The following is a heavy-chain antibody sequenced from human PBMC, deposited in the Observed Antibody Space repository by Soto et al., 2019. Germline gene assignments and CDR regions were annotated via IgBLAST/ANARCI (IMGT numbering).Heavy chain of an antibody. CDR2: INAGNGNT. Sequence: GASVKVSCKASGYTFTSYAMHWVRQAPGQRLEWMGWINAGNGNTKYSQKFQGRVTITRDTSASTAYMELSSLRSEDTAVYYCASGYDFWSGYSKNWFDPWGQGTLVTVSS. CDR3: ASGYDFWSGYSKNWFDP. J-gene: IGHJ5*02. V-gene: IGHV1-3*01. D-gene: IGHD3-3*01. CDR1: GYTFTSYA.